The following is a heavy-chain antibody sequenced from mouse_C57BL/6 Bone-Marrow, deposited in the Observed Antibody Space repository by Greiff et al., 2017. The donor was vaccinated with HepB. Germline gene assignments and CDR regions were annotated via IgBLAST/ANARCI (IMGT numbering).Heavy chain of an antibody. D-gene: IGHD1-1*01. J-gene: IGHJ2*01. CDR2: IWSGGST. Sequence: QVQLKESGPGLVQPSQSLSITCTVSGFSLTSYGVHWVRQPPGKGLEWLGVIWSGGSTDYNAAFISRLSISKDNSKSQVFFKMNSLQADDTAIYYCAKEGYYGSLYYFDYWGQGTTLTVSS. CDR1: GFSLTSYG. V-gene: IGHV2-4*01. CDR3: AKEGYYGSLYYFDY.